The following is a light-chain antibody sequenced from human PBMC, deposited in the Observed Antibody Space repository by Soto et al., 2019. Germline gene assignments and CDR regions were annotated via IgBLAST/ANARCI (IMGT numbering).Light chain of an antibody. V-gene: IGKV3-20*01. J-gene: IGKJ4*01. CDR2: AAS. CDR1: RSFASSY. CDR3: QQYNNWPLT. Sequence: PGERATLSCRASRSFASSYLAWYQHKPGQAPRLLIYAASIRATGVPDRFSGSGSGTDFTLTISRLEPEDFAVYYCQQYNNWPLTFGGGTKVDIK.